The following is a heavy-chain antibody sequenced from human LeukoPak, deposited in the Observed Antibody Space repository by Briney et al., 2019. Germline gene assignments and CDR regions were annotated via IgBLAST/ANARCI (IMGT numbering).Heavy chain of an antibody. CDR3: ARGVRTEGGLRLTDY. J-gene: IGHJ4*02. Sequence: SETLSLTCTVSGYSISSRYYRGWIRQPPGKRLEWIGRIYHGGSTYYNPSLKSRVTISVDTSKNQFSLKLSSVTAPDTAVYYCARGVRTEGGLRLTDYWGQGTLVTVSS. CDR1: GYSISSRYY. V-gene: IGHV4-38-2*02. CDR2: IYHGGST. D-gene: IGHD1-14*01.